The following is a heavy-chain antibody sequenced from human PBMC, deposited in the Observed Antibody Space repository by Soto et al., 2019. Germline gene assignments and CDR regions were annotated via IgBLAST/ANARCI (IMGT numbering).Heavy chain of an antibody. CDR2: ISGSGGST. J-gene: IGHJ4*02. D-gene: IGHD1-1*01. CDR1: GGSISSSSYY. CDR3: AKDDDDRTFDY. V-gene: IGHV3-23*01. Sequence: ETLSLTCTVSGGSISSSSYYWGWVRQAPGEGLEWVSAISGSGGSTYYADSVKGRFTISRDNSKNTLYLQMNSLRAEDTAVYYCAKDDDDRTFDYWGQGTLVTVSS.